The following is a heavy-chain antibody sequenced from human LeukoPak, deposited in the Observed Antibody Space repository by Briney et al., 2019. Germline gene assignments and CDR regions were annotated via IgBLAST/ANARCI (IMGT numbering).Heavy chain of an antibody. CDR3: TRESGPYCPFGY. J-gene: IGHJ4*02. CDR2: ISLTGRT. CDR1: GGSITSTNW. D-gene: IGHD1-26*01. V-gene: IGHV4-4*02. Sequence: SETLSLTCGVSGGSITSTNWWSWVRQPPGQGLEWTGEISLTGRTNYNPSLIGRVIMSLDESRNQLSLTLTSVTAADTAMYYCTRESGPYCPFGYWGQGTLVVVPS.